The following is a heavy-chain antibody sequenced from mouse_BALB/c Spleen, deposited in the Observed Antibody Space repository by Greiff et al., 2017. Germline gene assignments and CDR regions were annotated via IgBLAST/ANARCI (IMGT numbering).Heavy chain of an antibody. CDR2: ISSGGSYT. CDR3: ARHERLRLFAY. V-gene: IGHV5-9-3*01. Sequence: DVKLVESGGGLVKPGGSLKLSCAASGFTFSSYAMSWVRQTPEKRLEWVATISSGGSYTYYPDSVKGRFTISRDNAKNTLYLQMSSLRSEDTAMYYCARHERLRLFAYWGQGTLVTVSA. D-gene: IGHD1-2*01. CDR1: GFTFSSYA. J-gene: IGHJ3*01.